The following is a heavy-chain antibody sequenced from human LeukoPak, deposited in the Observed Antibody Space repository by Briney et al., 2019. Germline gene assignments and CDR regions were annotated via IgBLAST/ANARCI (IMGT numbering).Heavy chain of an antibody. Sequence: GGSLRLSCAASGVTFSSQRMVWARQAPGKGLEWVANIKQDGGDKYYVDSVKGRFTISRDNAKNSLYLQMNSLRAEDTAIYYCVRDLSRRDFDYWGQGTLVTVSS. CDR3: VRDLSRRDFDY. CDR2: IKQDGGDK. V-gene: IGHV3-7*01. J-gene: IGHJ4*02. CDR1: GVTFSSQR.